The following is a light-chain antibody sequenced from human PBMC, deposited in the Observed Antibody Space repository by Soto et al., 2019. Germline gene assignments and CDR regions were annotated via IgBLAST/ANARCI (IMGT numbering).Light chain of an antibody. V-gene: IGKV1-5*03. J-gene: IGKJ1*01. CDR1: QTINNR. CDR2: WAS. Sequence: DLQMTQSPSTLSASVGDRVMITCRASQTINNRLAWYQQRPGKSPKLLVYWASTLESGVPSRFSGSGSGTECTLSIRGLPPDDFARFYCQHCYTCYPWTFYQWTKVEV. CDR3: QHCYTCYPWT.